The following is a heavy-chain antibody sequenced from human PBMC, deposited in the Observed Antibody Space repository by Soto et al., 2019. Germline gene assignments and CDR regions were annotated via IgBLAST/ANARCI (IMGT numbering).Heavy chain of an antibody. CDR1: GYTFTSYD. V-gene: IGHV1-8*01. CDR3: ARAYYDFWSGYYSLDWFDP. D-gene: IGHD3-3*01. Sequence: ASVKVSCKASGYTFTSYDINWVRQATGQGLEWMGWMNPNSGNTGYAQKFQGRVTMTRNTSISTAYMELSSLRSEDTAVYYCARAYYDFWSGYYSLDWFDPWGQGTLVTVSS. CDR2: MNPNSGNT. J-gene: IGHJ5*02.